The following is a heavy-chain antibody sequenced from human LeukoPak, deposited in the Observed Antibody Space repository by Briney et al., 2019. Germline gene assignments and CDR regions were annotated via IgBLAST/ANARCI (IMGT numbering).Heavy chain of an antibody. J-gene: IGHJ4*02. V-gene: IGHV4-59*01. CDR3: ARTDPVGATQETYYFDY. D-gene: IGHD1-26*01. Sequence: SETLSLTCNVSGGSITVNYWSWIRQSPGKGLEWIGHISHNGIATYNPSLKSRVTILVDPSTIHYSLLLTSVTAADTAVYYCARTDPVGATQETYYFDYWGQGTLVTVSS. CDR1: GGSITVNY. CDR2: ISHNGIA.